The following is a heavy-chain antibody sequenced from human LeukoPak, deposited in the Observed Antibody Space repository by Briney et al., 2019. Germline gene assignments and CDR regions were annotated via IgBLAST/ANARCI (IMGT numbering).Heavy chain of an antibody. CDR3: ARVLDYGDYDWYFDL. CDR1: GGSISSYY. CDR2: IYYSGST. Sequence: SETLSLTCTVSGGSISSYYWSWIRQPPGKGLEWIGYIYYSGSTDYNPSLKSRVTISLDTSKNHFSLKLSSVTAADTAVYYCARVLDYGDYDWYFDLWGRGTLVTVSS. V-gene: IGHV4-59*01. D-gene: IGHD4-17*01. J-gene: IGHJ2*01.